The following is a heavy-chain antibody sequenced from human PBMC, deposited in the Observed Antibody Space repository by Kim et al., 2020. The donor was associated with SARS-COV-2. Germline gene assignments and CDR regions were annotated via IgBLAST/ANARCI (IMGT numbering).Heavy chain of an antibody. D-gene: IGHD3-16*01. V-gene: IGHV1-2*02. J-gene: IGHJ4*02. Sequence: NNAQKFQGRVTMNRDTSISTAYMELSRLRSDDTAVYYCARDYDYVWGTLGYWGQGTLVTVSS. CDR3: ARDYDYVWGTLGY.